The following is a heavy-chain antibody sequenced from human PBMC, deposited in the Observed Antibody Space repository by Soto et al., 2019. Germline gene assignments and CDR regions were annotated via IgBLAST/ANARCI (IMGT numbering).Heavy chain of an antibody. CDR3: AKDGDYYDSSGYYPGYYYYYYGMDV. CDR2: ISYDGSNK. Sequence: QVQLVESGGGVVQPGRSLRLSCAASGFTFSSYGMHWVRQAPGKGLEWVAVISYDGSNKYYADSVKGRFTISRDNSKNTLYLQMNSLRAEDTAVYYCAKDGDYYDSSGYYPGYYYYYYGMDVWGQGTTVTVSS. D-gene: IGHD3-22*01. V-gene: IGHV3-30*18. J-gene: IGHJ6*02. CDR1: GFTFSSYG.